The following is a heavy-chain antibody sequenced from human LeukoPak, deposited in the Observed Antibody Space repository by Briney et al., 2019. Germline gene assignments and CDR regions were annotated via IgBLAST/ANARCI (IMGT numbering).Heavy chain of an antibody. J-gene: IGHJ3*01. V-gene: IGHV3-23*01. CDR3: AKARIAAAGTGAFDV. CDR1: GFTFSNSG. Sequence: GGSLRLSCVASGFTFSNSGMSWVRQAPGKGLEWVSAFSATDGSAQYAESVRGRFTISRDNSKNSLYLQMNSLRDEDTAVYFCAKARIAAAGTGAFDVWGQGTMVTVSS. D-gene: IGHD6-13*01. CDR2: FSATDGSA.